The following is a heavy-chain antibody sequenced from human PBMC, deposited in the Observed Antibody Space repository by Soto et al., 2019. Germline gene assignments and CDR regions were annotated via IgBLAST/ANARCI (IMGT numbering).Heavy chain of an antibody. V-gene: IGHV1-69*02. CDR2: IIPILDIA. J-gene: IGHJ4*01. D-gene: IGHD4-17*01. Sequence: QVQLVQSGAEVRKPGSSVKVSCKASGGTFTNYTLSWVRQAPGQGLEWMGRIIPILDIANYALKFQGRVTISADKTTSTAYMKLSSLRSEDTAVYYCAGVGRNGDYWYYFDYWGQGTLVIVSS. CDR1: GGTFTNYT. CDR3: AGVGRNGDYWYYFDY.